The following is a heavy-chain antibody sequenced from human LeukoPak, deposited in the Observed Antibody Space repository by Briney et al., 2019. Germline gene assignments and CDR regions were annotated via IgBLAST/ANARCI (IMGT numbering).Heavy chain of an antibody. V-gene: IGHV3-66*01. J-gene: IGHJ4*02. D-gene: IGHD3-10*01. CDR1: GFTVSSNY. CDR2: IYNGGST. CDR3: AKGMVRGVILKGFDY. Sequence: GGSLRLSCAASGFTVSSNYMSWVRQAPGKGLEWVSVIYNGGSTYYADSVKGRFTISRDNSKNTLYLQMNSLRAEDTAVYYCAKGMVRGVILKGFDYWGQGTLVTVSS.